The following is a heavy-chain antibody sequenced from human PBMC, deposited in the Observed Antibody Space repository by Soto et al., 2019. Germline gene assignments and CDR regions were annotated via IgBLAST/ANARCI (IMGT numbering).Heavy chain of an antibody. CDR2: IYYSGST. Sequence: SKTLSLTCTVSGGSISSYYWSWIRQPPGKGLEWIGYIYYSGSTNYNPSLKSRVTISVDTSKNQFSLKLSSVTAADTAVYYCARSREGGFWSGYYPNYYYYGMDVWGQGTTVTVSS. J-gene: IGHJ6*02. CDR3: ARSREGGFWSGYYPNYYYYGMDV. V-gene: IGHV4-59*01. D-gene: IGHD3-3*01. CDR1: GGSISSYY.